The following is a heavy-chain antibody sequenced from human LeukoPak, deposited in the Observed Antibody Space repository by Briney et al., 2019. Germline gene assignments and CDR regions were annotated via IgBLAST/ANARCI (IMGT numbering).Heavy chain of an antibody. V-gene: IGHV4-4*07. Sequence: SETLSLTCTVSGGSISSYYWSWIRQPAGKGLEWIGRIYASGNTNYNPSPKSRVTMSVDTSKNLFALKLSSVTAADTAVYYCARQGVATAIDYWGQGTLVTVSS. CDR2: IYASGNT. CDR3: ARQGVATAIDY. J-gene: IGHJ4*02. CDR1: GGSISSYY. D-gene: IGHD2-21*02.